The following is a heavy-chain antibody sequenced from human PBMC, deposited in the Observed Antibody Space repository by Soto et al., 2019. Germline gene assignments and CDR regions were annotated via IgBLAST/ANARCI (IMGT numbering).Heavy chain of an antibody. CDR1: AFSRTTSRVG. V-gene: IGHV2-5*01. CDR2: IYWNDDE. Sequence: SGAALVNPTQTLTLSFTLSAFSRTTSRVGVGWIRQPPGKALEWLALIYWNDDERYSPSLKSRLTITKDTSKNQVVLTMTNMDPVDTATYYCGTSRRSSGDAFDFWGQATLVTVS. CDR3: GTSRRSSGDAFDF. D-gene: IGHD6-6*01. J-gene: IGHJ3*01.